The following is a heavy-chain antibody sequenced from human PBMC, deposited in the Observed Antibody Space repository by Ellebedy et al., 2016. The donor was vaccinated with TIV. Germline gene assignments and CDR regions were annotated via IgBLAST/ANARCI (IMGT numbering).Heavy chain of an antibody. Sequence: ASVKVSCKASGYTFTAYYIHWVRQAPGQGLEWMGWINPDSGGTNFAQKFQGRVTMNRDTSVNTAYMDLSRLESYDTAVYYCARVIRGSSGMDVWGQGTTVTVS. CDR2: INPDSGGT. V-gene: IGHV1-2*02. CDR1: GYTFTAYY. D-gene: IGHD6-13*01. J-gene: IGHJ6*02. CDR3: ARVIRGSSGMDV.